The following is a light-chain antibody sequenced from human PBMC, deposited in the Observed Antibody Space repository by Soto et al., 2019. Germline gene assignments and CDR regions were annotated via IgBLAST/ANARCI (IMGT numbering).Light chain of an antibody. CDR2: DAS. J-gene: IGKJ5*01. CDR1: QGISSW. V-gene: IGKV1-33*01. CDR3: QQYDILPIT. Sequence: DIQMTQSPSSVSASVGDRLTITCRASQGISSWLAWYRQKPGKAPNLLIYDASNLEIGVPSRFSGSGSGTHFTFTISSLQTEDIGTYYCQQYDILPITFGRGTRLEIK.